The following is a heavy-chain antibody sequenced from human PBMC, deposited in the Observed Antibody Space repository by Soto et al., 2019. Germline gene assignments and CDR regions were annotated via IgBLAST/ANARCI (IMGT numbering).Heavy chain of an antibody. D-gene: IGHD3-10*01. V-gene: IGHV4-4*02. Sequence: SSETLSLTCAVSGGSFTSNNWWTWVRQPPGQGLEWIGYVESSGRTEYKPSLASRVTLSLDSSQNQFSLTLRSVTTADRALYFCARGVYGAYLDYWGQGIPVTVSS. J-gene: IGHJ4*02. CDR2: VESSGRT. CDR1: GGSFTSNNW. CDR3: ARGVYGAYLDY.